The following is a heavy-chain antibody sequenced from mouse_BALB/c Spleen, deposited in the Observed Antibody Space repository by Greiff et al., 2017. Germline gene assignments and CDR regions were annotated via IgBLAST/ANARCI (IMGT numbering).Heavy chain of an antibody. CDR2: INPSTGYT. J-gene: IGHJ2*01. Sequence: VQLVESGAELAKPGASVKMSCKASGYTFTSYWMHWVKQRPGQGLEWIGYINPSTGYTEYNQKFKDKATLTADKSSSTAYMQLSSLTSEDSAVYYCARSNHYYFDYWGQGTTLTVSS. CDR3: ARSNHYYFDY. CDR1: GYTFTSYW. V-gene: IGHV1-7*01. D-gene: IGHD1-2*01.